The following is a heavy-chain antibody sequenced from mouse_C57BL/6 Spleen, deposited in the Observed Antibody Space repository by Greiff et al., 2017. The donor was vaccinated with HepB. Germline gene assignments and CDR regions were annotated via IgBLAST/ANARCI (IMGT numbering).Heavy chain of an antibody. CDR2: IYPGSGST. Sequence: QVQLQQPGAELVKPGASVKMSCKASGYTFTSYWITWVKQRPGQGLEWIGDIYPGSGSTNYNEKFKSKSTLTVDTSSSTAYMQLSSLTSEGSAVYYCARYGSSFHWYRDVWGTVTTVTVSS. V-gene: IGHV1-55*01. CDR3: ARYGSSFHWYRDV. CDR1: GYTFTSYW. J-gene: IGHJ1*03. D-gene: IGHD1-1*01.